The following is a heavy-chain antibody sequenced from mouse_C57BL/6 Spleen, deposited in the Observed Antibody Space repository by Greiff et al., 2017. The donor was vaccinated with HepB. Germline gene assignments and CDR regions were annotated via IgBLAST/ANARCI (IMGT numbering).Heavy chain of an antibody. J-gene: IGHJ3*01. Sequence: EVQLVESGPGLVKPSQSLSLTCSVTGYSITSGYYWNWIRQFPGNKLEWMGYISYDGSNNYNPSLKNRISITRDTSKNQFFLKLNSVTTEDTATYYCAREGLWGLDWGQGTLVTVSA. CDR3: AREGLWGLD. CDR2: ISYDGSN. CDR1: GYSITSGYY. V-gene: IGHV3-6*01. D-gene: IGHD1-1*02.